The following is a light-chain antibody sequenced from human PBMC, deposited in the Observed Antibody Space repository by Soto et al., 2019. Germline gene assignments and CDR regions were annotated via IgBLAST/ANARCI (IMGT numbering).Light chain of an antibody. CDR2: GAS. CDR1: QSVSSN. Sequence: EIVMTQSPATLSVSPGERATLSCRASQSVSSNLAWYQQEPGQAPRLLIYGASTRATGIPASFSGSGSGTESTLTISSLQSEHFAVYYCQQYNNWPRTFGQGTKVDIK. CDR3: QQYNNWPRT. J-gene: IGKJ1*01. V-gene: IGKV3-15*01.